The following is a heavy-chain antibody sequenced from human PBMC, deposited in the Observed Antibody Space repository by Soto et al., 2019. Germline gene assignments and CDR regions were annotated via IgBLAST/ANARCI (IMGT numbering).Heavy chain of an antibody. CDR1: GYTFTTYY. CDR2: INPSGGST. D-gene: IGHD4-17*01. CDR3: ARVVVPTTATTSNWFDP. V-gene: IGHV1-46*01. Sequence: QVQLVQSGADGKEPGASVKVSCKASGYTFTTYYMHWVRQAPGQGLEWMGIINPSGGSTNYAQRFQGRVTMTSDTSTSTVYMELSSLRADDTAVYYCARVVVPTTATTSNWFDPWGQGTLVTVSS. J-gene: IGHJ5*02.